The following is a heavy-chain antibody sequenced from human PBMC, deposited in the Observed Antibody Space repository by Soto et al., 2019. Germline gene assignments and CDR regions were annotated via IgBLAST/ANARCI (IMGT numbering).Heavy chain of an antibody. D-gene: IGHD3-10*01. CDR2: INHSGST. J-gene: IGHJ4*02. Sequence: QVQLQQWGAGLLKPSETLSHTCAVYDGSSNNYYWSWIRQHPGKGLEWIGEINHSGSTNYNASLKSRVTISEDTSKKQFSLELRFVTAADTAVYYCARGGLIRGVLYYWGQGTLVTVSS. CDR1: DGSSNNYY. V-gene: IGHV4-34*01. CDR3: ARGGLIRGVLYY.